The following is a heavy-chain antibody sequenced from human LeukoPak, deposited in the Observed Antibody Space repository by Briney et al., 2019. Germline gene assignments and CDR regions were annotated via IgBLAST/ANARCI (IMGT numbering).Heavy chain of an antibody. CDR2: INPSGGST. Sequence: ASVKVSCKASGYTFTSYYMHWVRQAPGQGLEWMGIINPSGGSTSYAQKFQGRVTMTRDMSTSTVYMELSSLRSEDTAVYHCARDRRAVAVAGTEGWFDPWGQGTLVTVSS. CDR3: ARDRRAVAVAGTEGWFDP. D-gene: IGHD6-19*01. CDR1: GYTFTSYY. V-gene: IGHV1-46*01. J-gene: IGHJ5*02.